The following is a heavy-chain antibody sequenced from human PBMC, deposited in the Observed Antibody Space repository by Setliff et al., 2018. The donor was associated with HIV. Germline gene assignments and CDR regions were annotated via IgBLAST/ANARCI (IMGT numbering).Heavy chain of an antibody. V-gene: IGHV1-69*02. CDR2: IIPILGVA. CDR1: RRTFNSHT. Sequence: SVKVSCKASRRTFNSHTINWVRQAPGQGLDWMGRIIPILGVANYAQRFQGKVTITADKSTSTVYMELTSLRFDDTAMYYCVRGVQSPPHYSYYYMDVWGEGTMVTVSS. J-gene: IGHJ6*03. CDR3: VRGVQSPPHYSYYYMDV. D-gene: IGHD3-3*01.